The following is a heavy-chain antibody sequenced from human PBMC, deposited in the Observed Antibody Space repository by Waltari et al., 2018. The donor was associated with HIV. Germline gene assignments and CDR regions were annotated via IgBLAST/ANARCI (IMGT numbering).Heavy chain of an antibody. D-gene: IGHD3-22*01. CDR2: IIPKLGIA. V-gene: IGHV1-69*08. J-gene: IGHJ4*02. CDR3: AKDIDYFDTSGYISDY. Sequence: QVQLVQSGAEVRKPGSSVKVSCKASGGTLSRYSITWVRQAPGQGLEWIGKIIPKLGIANYAQKFQGRVTITADRSTSTAYIDLSSLRSEDTAVYYCAKDIDYFDTSGYISDYWGQGTLVTVSS. CDR1: GGTLSRYS.